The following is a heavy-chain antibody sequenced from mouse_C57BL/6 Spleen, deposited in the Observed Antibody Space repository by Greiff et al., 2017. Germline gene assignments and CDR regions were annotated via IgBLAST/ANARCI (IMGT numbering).Heavy chain of an antibody. CDR1: GYSFTSYY. CDR3: ARGNFPGFDY. V-gene: IGHV1-66*01. J-gene: IGHJ2*01. Sequence: VQLQQSGPELVKPGASVKISCKASGYSFTSYYIHWVKQRPGQGLEWIGWIYPGSGNTKYNEKFKGKATLTADTSSSTAYMQLSSLTSEDSAVYYCARGNFPGFDYWGQGTTLTVSS. CDR2: IYPGSGNT.